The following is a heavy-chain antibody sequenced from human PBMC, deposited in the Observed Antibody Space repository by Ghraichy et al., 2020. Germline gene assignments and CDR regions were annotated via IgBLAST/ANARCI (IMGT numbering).Heavy chain of an antibody. V-gene: IGHV3-48*01. Sequence: GGSLILSCAASGFTFSSYSMNWVRQAPGKGLEWVSYISSSSSTIYYADSVKGRFTISRDNAKNSLYLQMNSLRAEDTAVYYCARDGRLAVSRTPPFDYWGQGTLVTVSS. J-gene: IGHJ4*02. CDR1: GFTFSSYS. D-gene: IGHD6-19*01. CDR2: ISSSSSTI. CDR3: ARDGRLAVSRTPPFDY.